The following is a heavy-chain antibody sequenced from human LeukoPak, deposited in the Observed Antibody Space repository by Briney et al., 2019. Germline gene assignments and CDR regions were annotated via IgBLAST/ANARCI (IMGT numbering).Heavy chain of an antibody. J-gene: IGHJ5*02. CDR3: VRDFLGESGAGGP. V-gene: IGHV3-21*06. D-gene: IGHD3-10*01. CDR2: ISPTAIST. CDR1: GFTLSTYT. Sequence: GGSLRLSCAASGFTLSTYTMNWVRQAPGKGLEWVSSISPTAISTWYADSLKGRSTISRDNARNLLFLEGNGLRAEDTGVFYCVRDFLGESGAGGPWGPGTLVTVSS.